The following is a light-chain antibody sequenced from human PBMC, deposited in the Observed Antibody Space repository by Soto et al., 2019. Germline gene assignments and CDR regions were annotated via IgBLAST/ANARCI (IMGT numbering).Light chain of an antibody. CDR1: QSVGSA. J-gene: IGKJ2*01. CDR3: QQRRNWPRS. Sequence: IVLTQSPSTLSLSPGERATLSCRASQSVGSALAWFQQRPGQAPRLLIYDASNRATGIPARFSGSGSGTDFTLTISSLEPEDFAAYYCQQRRNWPRSFGQGTKVEIK. CDR2: DAS. V-gene: IGKV3-11*01.